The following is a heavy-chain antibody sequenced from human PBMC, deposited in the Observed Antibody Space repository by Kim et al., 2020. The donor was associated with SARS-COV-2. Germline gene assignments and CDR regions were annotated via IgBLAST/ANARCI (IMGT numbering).Heavy chain of an antibody. J-gene: IGHJ3*02. CDR1: GFTFSSYG. D-gene: IGHD3-22*01. Sequence: GGSLRLSCAASGFTFSSYGMHWVRQAPGKGLEWVAVISYDGSNKYYADSVKGRFTISRDNSKNTLYLQMNSLRAEDTAVYYCAKEYYDSSGYWPEAFDIWGQGTMVTVSS. CDR2: ISYDGSNK. V-gene: IGHV3-30*18. CDR3: AKEYYDSSGYWPEAFDI.